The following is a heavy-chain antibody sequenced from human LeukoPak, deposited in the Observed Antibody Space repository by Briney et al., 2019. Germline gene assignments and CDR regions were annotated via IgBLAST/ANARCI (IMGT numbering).Heavy chain of an antibody. CDR3: ARDGTPIHSSGWVYMDV. V-gene: IGHV3-48*03. CDR2: ISASGTLT. CDR1: GFPFSSYE. Sequence: PGGSPRLSCAPAGFPFSSYEMNWVRHSPGKGLECISYISASGTLTHYADSMEGRFSISRDNTKNSLYLQMNSLRAEDTAVYYCARDGTPIHSSGWVYMDVWGKGTTVTISS. D-gene: IGHD6-25*01. J-gene: IGHJ6*04.